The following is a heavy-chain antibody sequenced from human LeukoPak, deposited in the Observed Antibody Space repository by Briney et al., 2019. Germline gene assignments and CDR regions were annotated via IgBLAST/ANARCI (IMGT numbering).Heavy chain of an antibody. V-gene: IGHV1-2*02. CDR1: GYTFTVYY. CDR3: ARALGSVVVMGMDAFDI. J-gene: IGHJ3*02. Sequence: GASVKVSFKASGYTFTVYYMHWVRQAPGQGLEWMGWINPNSGGTNYAQKFQGRVTITRDTSISTAYMELRSLRSDDTAVYYCARALGSVVVMGMDAFDIRGQGTMVTVSS. D-gene: IGHD3-22*01. CDR2: INPNSGGT.